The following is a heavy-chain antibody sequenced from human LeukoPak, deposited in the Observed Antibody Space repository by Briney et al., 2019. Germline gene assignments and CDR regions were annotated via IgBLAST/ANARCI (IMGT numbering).Heavy chain of an antibody. CDR3: AKVATYWGGDHDAFDI. D-gene: IGHD7-27*01. J-gene: IGHJ3*02. Sequence: GGSLRLSCAASGFTFSSYGMHWVRQAPGKGLEWVAFIRYDGSNKYYADSVKGRFTISRDNSKNTLYLQMNSLRAEDTAVYYCAKVATYWGGDHDAFDIWGQGTMVTVSS. CDR2: IRYDGSNK. CDR1: GFTFSSYG. V-gene: IGHV3-30*02.